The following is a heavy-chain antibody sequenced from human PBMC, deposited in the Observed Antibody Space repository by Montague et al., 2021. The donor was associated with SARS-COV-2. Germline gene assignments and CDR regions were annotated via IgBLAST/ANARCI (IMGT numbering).Heavy chain of an antibody. Sequence: SKTLSLTRTVSGGSISSSSYYWGWIRQPPGKGLEWIGSIYYSGXTXYXXXXKXRVTISVDTSKNQFSLKLRSVTAADTAVYYCARVGRQQLVRLSGMDVWGQGTTVTVSS. CDR2: IYYSGXT. CDR3: ARVGRQQLVRLSGMDV. J-gene: IGHJ6*02. D-gene: IGHD6-13*01. CDR1: GGSISSSSYY. V-gene: IGHV4-39*07.